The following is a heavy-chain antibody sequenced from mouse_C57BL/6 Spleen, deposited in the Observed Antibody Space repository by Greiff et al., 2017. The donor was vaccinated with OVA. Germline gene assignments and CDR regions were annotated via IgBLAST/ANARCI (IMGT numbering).Heavy chain of an antibody. Sequence: DVKLVESGGGLVKPGGSLKLSCAASGFTFSDYGMHWVRQAPEKGLEWVAYISSGSSTIYYADTVKGRFTISRYNAKNTLFLQMTSLRSEDTAMYYCARGEPGHYYWGQGTTLTVSS. V-gene: IGHV5-17*01. CDR3: ARGEPGHYY. CDR2: ISSGSSTI. CDR1: GFTFSDYG. D-gene: IGHD3-2*02. J-gene: IGHJ2*01.